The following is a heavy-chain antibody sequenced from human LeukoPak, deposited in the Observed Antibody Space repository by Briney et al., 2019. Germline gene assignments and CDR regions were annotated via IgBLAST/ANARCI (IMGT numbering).Heavy chain of an antibody. D-gene: IGHD1-26*01. CDR2: ISYDGSNK. CDR1: GFTFSSYA. Sequence: GRSLRLSCAASGFTFSSYAMHWVRQAPGKGLEWVAVISYDGSNKYYADSVKGRFTISRDNSKNTLYLQMNSLRAEDTAVYYCARGGRATIDYWGQGTLVTVSS. V-gene: IGHV3-30*01. CDR3: ARGGRATIDY. J-gene: IGHJ4*02.